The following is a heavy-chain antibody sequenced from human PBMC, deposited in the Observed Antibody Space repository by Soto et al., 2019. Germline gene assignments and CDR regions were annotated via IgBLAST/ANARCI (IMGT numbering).Heavy chain of an antibody. CDR1: HGSVSIDPFY. CDR2: IYYRSNT. V-gene: IGHV4-31*03. Sequence: SETLSLTCTVSHGSVSIDPFYWTWIRQHPGKGLEWFGYIYYRSNTYYRPSLNIRVSISIDTSQNQFSLRLNSVTVAERAVYYCATSGYGSSDLVHWGQGTLLTVSS. CDR3: ATSGYGSSDLVH. D-gene: IGHD6-13*01. J-gene: IGHJ4*01.